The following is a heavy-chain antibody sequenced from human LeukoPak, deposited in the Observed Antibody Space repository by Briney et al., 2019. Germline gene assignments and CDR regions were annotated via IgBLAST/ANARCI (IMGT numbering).Heavy chain of an antibody. J-gene: IGHJ4*02. Sequence: GASVKVSCKASGYTFTGYYMHWVRQAPGQGLEWMGWINPNSGGTNYAQKFQGRVTMTRDTSISTAYMELSRLRSDDTAVYYCARDLVEMATGFDYWGQGTLVTVSS. D-gene: IGHD5-24*01. CDR2: INPNSGGT. V-gene: IGHV1-2*02. CDR3: ARDLVEMATGFDY. CDR1: GYTFTGYY.